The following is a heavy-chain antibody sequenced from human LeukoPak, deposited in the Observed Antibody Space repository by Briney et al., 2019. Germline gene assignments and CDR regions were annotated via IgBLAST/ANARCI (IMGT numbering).Heavy chain of an antibody. CDR1: GFTFSSYA. J-gene: IGHJ4*02. CDR3: ARAPVAASYYFDY. D-gene: IGHD6-19*01. V-gene: IGHV3-23*01. CDR2: ISGSGGST. Sequence: GGSLRLSCAASGFTFSSYAMSWVRQAPGKGLEWVSAISGSGGSTYYADSVKGRFTISRDNSKNTLFLQMNTLRAEDTAVYYCARAPVAASYYFDYWGQGTLVTVSS.